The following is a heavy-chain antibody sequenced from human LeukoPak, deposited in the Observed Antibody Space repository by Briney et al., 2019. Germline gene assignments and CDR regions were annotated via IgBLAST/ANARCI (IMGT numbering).Heavy chain of an antibody. J-gene: IGHJ4*02. V-gene: IGHV3-7*04. Sequence: GGPLRLSCVASGFSLSDYWMSWVRQAPGRGLEWVANIKQDGSEKYSVDSVRGRFTISRDNAKNSLYLQMSSLRAEDTAVYYCARGGGYCSRTSCYRADNWGQGTLVTVSS. D-gene: IGHD2-2*01. CDR2: IKQDGSEK. CDR1: GFSLSDYW. CDR3: ARGGGYCSRTSCYRADN.